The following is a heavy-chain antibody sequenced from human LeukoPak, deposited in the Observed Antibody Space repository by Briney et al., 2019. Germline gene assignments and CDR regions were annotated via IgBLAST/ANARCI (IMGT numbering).Heavy chain of an antibody. J-gene: IGHJ5*02. CDR1: GGSISSYY. V-gene: IGHV4-59*01. CDR3: ARDLPRGSGFDP. Sequence: SETLSLTCTVSGGSISSYYWSWIRQPPGKGLEWIGYIYYSGSTNYNPSLKSRVTISVDTSKNQFSLKLSSVTAADTAVYYCARDLPRGSGFDPWGQRTLVTVSS. CDR2: IYYSGST. D-gene: IGHD3-10*01.